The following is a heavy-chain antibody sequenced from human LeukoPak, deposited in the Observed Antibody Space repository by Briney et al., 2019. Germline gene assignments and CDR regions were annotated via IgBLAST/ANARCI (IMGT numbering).Heavy chain of an antibody. V-gene: IGHV1-18*04. CDR2: ISAYNGNT. CDR3: ARDLDIVVVPAASPDAFDI. J-gene: IGHJ3*02. CDR1: GYTFTSYG. D-gene: IGHD2-2*01. Sequence: GASVKVSCKASGYTFTSYGISWVRQAPGQGLEWMGWISAYNGNTNYAQKLQGRVTMTTDTSTSTAYMEPRSLRSDDTAVYYCARDLDIVVVPAASPDAFDIWGQGTMVTVSS.